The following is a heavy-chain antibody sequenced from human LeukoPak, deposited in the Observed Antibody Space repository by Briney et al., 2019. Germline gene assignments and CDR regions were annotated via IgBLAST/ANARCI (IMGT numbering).Heavy chain of an antibody. Sequence: GGSLRLSCAASGFTVSTNYMTWVRQAPGKGLEWVSVIYSGGSTFYADSVKGRFTISRDNSKNTLYLQMNSLRAEDTAVYYCARDRDYGYLRIHYYYYYMDVWGKGTTVTVSS. V-gene: IGHV3-53*01. CDR1: GFTVSTNY. D-gene: IGHD4-17*01. J-gene: IGHJ6*03. CDR2: IYSGGST. CDR3: ARDRDYGYLRIHYYYYYMDV.